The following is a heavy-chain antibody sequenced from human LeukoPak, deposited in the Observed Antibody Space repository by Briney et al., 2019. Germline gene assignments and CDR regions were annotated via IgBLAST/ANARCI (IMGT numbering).Heavy chain of an antibody. CDR1: GFXFSSYA. CDR3: AKDVAAGDFDY. V-gene: IGHV3-23*01. J-gene: IGHJ4*02. D-gene: IGHD7-27*01. CDR2: ISGSGGST. Sequence: GGSLRLSCAASGFXFSSYAMSWVREAPGKGLEWVSAISGSGGSTYYADSVKGRFTISRDNSKNTLYLQMNSLRAEDTAVYYCAKDVAAGDFDYWGQGTLVTVSS.